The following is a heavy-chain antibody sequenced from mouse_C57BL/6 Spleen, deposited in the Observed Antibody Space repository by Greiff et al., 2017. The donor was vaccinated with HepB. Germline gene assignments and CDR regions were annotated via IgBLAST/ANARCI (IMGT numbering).Heavy chain of an antibody. CDR2: IHPNSGST. CDR3: ARAYYDLYFDV. Sequence: QVQLQQPGAELVKPGASVKLSCKASGYTFTSYWMHWVKQRPGQGLEWIGMIHPNSGSTNYNEKFKSKATLTVDKSSSTAYMQLSSLTSEDSAVYYCARAYYDLYFDVWGTGTTVTVSS. CDR1: GYTFTSYW. V-gene: IGHV1-64*01. D-gene: IGHD2-4*01. J-gene: IGHJ1*03.